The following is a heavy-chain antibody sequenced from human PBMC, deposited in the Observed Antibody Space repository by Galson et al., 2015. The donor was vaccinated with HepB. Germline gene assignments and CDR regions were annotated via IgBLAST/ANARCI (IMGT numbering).Heavy chain of an antibody. CDR3: VRIPQQLGVRWYFDL. V-gene: IGHV3-48*01. CDR2: ISSSGSFI. J-gene: IGHJ2*01. Sequence: SLRLSCAASGFTFSNYNMKWVRQAPGKGLEWVSYISSSGSFIYYADSVRGRFTISRDNAKNSMYLQMNGLRVDDTAVYYCVRIPQQLGVRWYFDLWGRGALVTVSS. D-gene: IGHD6-13*01. CDR1: GFTFSNYN.